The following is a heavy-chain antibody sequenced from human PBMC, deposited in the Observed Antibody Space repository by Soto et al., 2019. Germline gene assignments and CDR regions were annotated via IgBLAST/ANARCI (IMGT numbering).Heavy chain of an antibody. V-gene: IGHV3-15*07. CDR1: GLTISNAW. J-gene: IGHJ6*02. CDR3: TTWSVETL. D-gene: IGHD3-3*01. CDR2: IKTNTEGGTT. Sequence: EVQLVESGGGFIYPGGSLRLSCAASGLTISNAWMNWVRQAPGKGLEGVGRIKTNTEGGTTDYAAAVKDRSTVTRDDSTNTLYLQMKSLRTKDTAFYYCTTWSVETLWGQATTFTVSS.